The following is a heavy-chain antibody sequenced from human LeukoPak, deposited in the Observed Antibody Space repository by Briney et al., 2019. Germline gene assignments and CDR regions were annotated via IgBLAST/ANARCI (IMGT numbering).Heavy chain of an antibody. CDR2: INHSGST. D-gene: IGHD2-15*01. Sequence: SETLSLTCAVYGGSFSGCYWSWIRQPPGKGLEWIGEINHSGSTNYNPSLKSRVTISVDTSKNQFSLKLSSVTAADTAVYYCARELRSGLSYRRSRFDYWGQGTLVTVSS. CDR1: GGSFSGCY. CDR3: ARELRSGLSYRRSRFDY. V-gene: IGHV4-34*01. J-gene: IGHJ4*02.